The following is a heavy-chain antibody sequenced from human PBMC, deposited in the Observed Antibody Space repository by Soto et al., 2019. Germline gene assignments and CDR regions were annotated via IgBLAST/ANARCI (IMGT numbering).Heavy chain of an antibody. Sequence: PRGSLRLSCAASGFTVSSNYMSWVRQAPGKGLEWVSVIYSGGSTYYADSVKGRFTISRDNSKNTLYLQMNSLRAEDTAVYYCARGDNWNDVGYFDYWGQGTLVTVSS. D-gene: IGHD1-1*01. CDR3: ARGDNWNDVGYFDY. J-gene: IGHJ4*02. CDR2: IYSGGST. CDR1: GFTVSSNY. V-gene: IGHV3-53*01.